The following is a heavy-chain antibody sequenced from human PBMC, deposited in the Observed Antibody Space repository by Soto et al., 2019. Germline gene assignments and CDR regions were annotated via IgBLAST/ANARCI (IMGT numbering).Heavy chain of an antibody. Sequence: QVQLQQWGAGLLKPSETLSLTCAVYGGSFSGYYWSWIRQPPGKGLEWIGEINHSGSTNYNPSLKSRVTISVDTSKNQFSLKLSSVTAADTAVYYCARESVEAVRPIDYWGQGTLVTVSS. V-gene: IGHV4-34*01. CDR3: ARESVEAVRPIDY. CDR1: GGSFSGYY. J-gene: IGHJ4*02. CDR2: INHSGST. D-gene: IGHD6-19*01.